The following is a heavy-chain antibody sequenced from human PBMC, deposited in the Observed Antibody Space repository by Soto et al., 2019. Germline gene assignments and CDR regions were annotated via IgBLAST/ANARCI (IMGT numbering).Heavy chain of an antibody. Sequence: SETQSLTCNFSGGYISSYYWSWIRQPPGKGLEYIGHVYNSGSTIHSPSLKSRATISVDTSKNQFSLKLTSVTAADTAVYYCAGGSSLCWECFHHWGQGILVTVSS. CDR1: GGYISSYY. V-gene: IGHV4-59*01. J-gene: IGHJ1*01. CDR2: VYNSGST. D-gene: IGHD2-2*01. CDR3: AGGSSLCWECFHH.